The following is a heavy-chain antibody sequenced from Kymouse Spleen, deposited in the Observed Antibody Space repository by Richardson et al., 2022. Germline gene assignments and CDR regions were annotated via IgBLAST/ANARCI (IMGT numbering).Heavy chain of an antibody. CDR3: ARAGTTIFDY. CDR2: INHSGST. V-gene: IGHV4-34*01. D-gene: IGHD1-7*01. J-gene: IGHJ4*02. CDR1: GGSFSGYY. Sequence: QVQLQQWGAGLLKPSETLSLTCAVYGGSFSGYYWSWIRQPPGKGLEWIGEINHSGSTNYNPSLKSRVTISVDTSKNQFSLKLSSVTAADTAVYYCARAGTTIFDYWGQGTLVTVSS.